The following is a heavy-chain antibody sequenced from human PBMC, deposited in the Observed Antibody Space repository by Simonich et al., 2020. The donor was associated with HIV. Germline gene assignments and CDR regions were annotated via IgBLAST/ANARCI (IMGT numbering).Heavy chain of an antibody. J-gene: IGHJ3*01. V-gene: IGHV3-48*01. CDR1: GFTFSTYS. CDR2: ISISGSVI. CDR3: ARSESRGFDV. Sequence: EVQLVESGGGLVQPGGSLRLSCAASGFTFSTYSMNWVRQAPGKGREWCSYISISGSVIYYADSVKGRFTIARDNAKNSLYLQMNSLRAEDTAVYYCARSESRGFDVWGQGTMVTVSS.